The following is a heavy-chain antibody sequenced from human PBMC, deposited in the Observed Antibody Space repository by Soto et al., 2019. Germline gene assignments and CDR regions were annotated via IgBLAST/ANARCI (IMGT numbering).Heavy chain of an antibody. D-gene: IGHD2-15*01. CDR2: IYWNDDK. V-gene: IGHV2-5*01. Sequence: QITLKESGPTLVKPSETLTLTCSFSGFSLRTSGVGVAWIRQPPGKALECLALIYWNDDKRFSTSLRSRLSITKETSKTHVVLTLTDVDPVDTAAYYCAHEVPSTGNWFDPWGQGTLVTVSS. CDR1: GFSLRTSGVG. J-gene: IGHJ5*02. CDR3: AHEVPSTGNWFDP.